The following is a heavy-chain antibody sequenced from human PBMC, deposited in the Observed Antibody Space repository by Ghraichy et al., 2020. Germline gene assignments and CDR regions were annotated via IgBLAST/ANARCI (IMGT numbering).Heavy chain of an antibody. J-gene: IGHJ3*02. CDR2: IRSKAYGGTT. CDR1: GFTFGDYA. V-gene: IGHV3-49*03. CDR3: TRGSGWYYDSSGYHPDAFDI. Sequence: GGSLRLSCTASGFTFGDYAMSWFRQAPGKGLEWVGFIRSKAYGGTTEYAASVKGRFTISRDDSKSIAYLQMNSLKTEDTAVYYCTRGSGWYYDSSGYHPDAFDIWGQGTMVTVSS. D-gene: IGHD3-22*01.